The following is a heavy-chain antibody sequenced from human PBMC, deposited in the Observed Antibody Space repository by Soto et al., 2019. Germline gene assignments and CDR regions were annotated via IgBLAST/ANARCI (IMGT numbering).Heavy chain of an antibody. CDR3: ARGRYYYGSGRLFTDYYFDY. CDR1: GYTFTSYG. CDR2: ISAYNGNT. J-gene: IGHJ4*02. Sequence: QVQLVQSGAEVKKPGASVKVSCKASGYTFTSYGISWVRQAPGQGREWMGWISAYNGNTNYAQKLQGRVIMTKDTSTITDYMELRSLRSDDTAVYFCARGRYYYGSGRLFTDYYFDYWGQGPLVTVSS. V-gene: IGHV1-18*01. D-gene: IGHD3-10*01.